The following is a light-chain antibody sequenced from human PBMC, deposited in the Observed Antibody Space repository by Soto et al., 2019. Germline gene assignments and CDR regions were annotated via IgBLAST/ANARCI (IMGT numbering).Light chain of an antibody. V-gene: IGKV1-39*01. CDR3: QQSYSTPIT. Sequence: DIQMTQSPSSLSASLVDRFTITFLASQSISSYLNWYQQKPGKAPKLLIYAASSLQSGVPSRFSGSGSGTDFTLTISSLQPEDFATYYCQQSYSTPITFGQGTRLEIK. CDR2: AAS. CDR1: QSISSY. J-gene: IGKJ5*01.